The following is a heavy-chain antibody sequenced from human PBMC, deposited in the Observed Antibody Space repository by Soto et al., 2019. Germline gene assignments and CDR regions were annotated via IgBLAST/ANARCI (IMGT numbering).Heavy chain of an antibody. D-gene: IGHD2-2*01. J-gene: IGHJ4*02. CDR2: ISSNGGST. CDR3: ARGGGYCSSTSCYYYFDY. Sequence: GGSLRLSCAASGFTFSSYAMHWVRQAPGKGLEYVSAISSNGGSTYYANSVKGRFTISRDNSKNTLYLQMGSLRAEDMAVYYCARGGGYCSSTSCYYYFDYWGQGTLVTVSS. V-gene: IGHV3-64*01. CDR1: GFTFSSYA.